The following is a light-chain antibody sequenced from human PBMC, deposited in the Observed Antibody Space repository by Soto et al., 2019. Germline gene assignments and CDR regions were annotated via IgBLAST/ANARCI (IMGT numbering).Light chain of an antibody. CDR3: QQYGSSPSGT. Sequence: EIVLTQSPGTLSLSPGERATLSCRASQSVSSSYVAWYQQKPGQAPRLLIYGASSRATGIPDRFSGSGSGTDFTLTISRLEPEDFAVYYCQQYGSSPSGTFGQGTKVEIK. CDR1: QSVSSSY. CDR2: GAS. V-gene: IGKV3-20*01. J-gene: IGKJ1*01.